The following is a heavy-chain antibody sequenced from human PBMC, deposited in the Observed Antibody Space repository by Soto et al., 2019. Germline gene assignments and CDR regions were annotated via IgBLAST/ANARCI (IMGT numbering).Heavy chain of an antibody. J-gene: IGHJ5*02. D-gene: IGHD5-12*01. CDR1: GYTFTSYY. Sequence: ASVKVSCKASGYTFTSYYMHWVRQAPGQGLEWMGIINPSGGSTSYAQKFQGRVTMTRDTSTSTVYMELSSLRSEDTAVYYCARGANSGYDYRWIDPRGQGTLVTVSS. CDR2: INPSGGST. CDR3: ARGANSGYDYRWIDP. V-gene: IGHV1-46*03.